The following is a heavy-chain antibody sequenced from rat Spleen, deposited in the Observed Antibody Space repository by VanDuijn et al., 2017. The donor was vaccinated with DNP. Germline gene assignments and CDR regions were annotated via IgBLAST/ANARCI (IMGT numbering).Heavy chain of an antibody. CDR1: GYSITSNY. CDR3: SRAVSTTDYSLNWYFDF. V-gene: IGHV3-1*01. Sequence: EVQFQESGPGLVKSSQSLSLTCSVTGYSITSNYWAWIRKFPGNKMEWMGYINYSGATAYNPSLKSRISLTRDTSKHQFFLQLNSVTTEYTATYYCSRAVSTTDYSLNWYFDFWGPGTMVTVSS. D-gene: IGHD1-6*01. J-gene: IGHJ1*01. CDR2: INYSGAT.